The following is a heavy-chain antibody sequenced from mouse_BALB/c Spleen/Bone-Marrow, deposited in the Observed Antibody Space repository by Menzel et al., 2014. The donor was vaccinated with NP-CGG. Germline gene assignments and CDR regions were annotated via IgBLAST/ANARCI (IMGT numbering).Heavy chain of an antibody. Sequence: VKLVESGPGLVAPSQNLSITCTVSGFSLTSYGVSWVRRPPGKGLEWLGVIWGDGSTNFHSALKSRLSISKDNSKSQLFLKLNSLQTDDTATYYCAKPVLSGRFAYWGQGTLVTVSA. CDR3: AKPVLSGRFAY. J-gene: IGHJ3*01. CDR1: GFSLTSYG. CDR2: IWGDGST. V-gene: IGHV2-3*01.